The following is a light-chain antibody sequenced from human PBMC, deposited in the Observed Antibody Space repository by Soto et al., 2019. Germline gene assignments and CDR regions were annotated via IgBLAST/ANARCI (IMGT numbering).Light chain of an antibody. V-gene: IGKV3-11*01. CDR2: DAS. CDR1: QSVSSY. J-gene: IGKJ5*01. Sequence: EIVLTQSPATLSLSPGERATLSCRASQSVSSYLALYQQKPGQAPRLLIYDASNRATGIPARFSGSGSGTDFTLTISSLEPEDFAVYYGQQRSNWPPITFGQGTRLEIK. CDR3: QQRSNWPPIT.